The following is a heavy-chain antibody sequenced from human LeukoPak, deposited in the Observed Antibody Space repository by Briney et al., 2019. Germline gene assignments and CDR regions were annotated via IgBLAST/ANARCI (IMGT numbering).Heavy chain of an antibody. D-gene: IGHD1-26*01. CDR3: AREVGATFYYYYGMDV. Sequence: GGSLRLSCAASGFTFSDHYMDWVRQAPGKGLEWVGRTRNKANSYTTEYAASVKGRFTISRDGSKNSLYLQMNSLKTEDTAVYYCAREVGATFYYYYGMDVWGQGTTVTVSS. V-gene: IGHV3-72*01. CDR2: TRNKANSYTT. CDR1: GFTFSDHY. J-gene: IGHJ6*02.